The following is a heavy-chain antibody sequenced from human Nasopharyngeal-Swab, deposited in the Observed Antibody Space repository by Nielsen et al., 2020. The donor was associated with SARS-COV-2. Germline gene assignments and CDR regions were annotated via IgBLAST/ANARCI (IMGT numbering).Heavy chain of an antibody. CDR1: GYTFTSYG. Sequence: ASVKVSCKASGYTFTSYGISWMRQAPGQGLEWMGWISAYNGNTNYAQKLQGRVTMTTDTSTSTAYMELRSLRSADTAVYYCARDDSSNYDFWSGYYTSFDYWGQGTRVTVSS. CDR2: ISAYNGNT. D-gene: IGHD3-3*01. CDR3: ARDDSSNYDFWSGYYTSFDY. V-gene: IGHV1-18*01. J-gene: IGHJ4*02.